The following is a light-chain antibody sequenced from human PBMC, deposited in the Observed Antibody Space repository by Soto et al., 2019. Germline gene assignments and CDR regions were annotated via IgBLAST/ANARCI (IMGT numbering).Light chain of an antibody. V-gene: IGKV3-20*01. CDR3: QQSYSTPWT. J-gene: IGKJ1*01. Sequence: EIVLTQSPGTLSLSPGERATLSCRASQSISSSYLAWYQQKPGQAPRLLIYAASSRATGIPDRFSGSGSGTDFTLTISSLQPEDFATYYCQQSYSTPWTFGQGTKVEIK. CDR1: QSISSSY. CDR2: AAS.